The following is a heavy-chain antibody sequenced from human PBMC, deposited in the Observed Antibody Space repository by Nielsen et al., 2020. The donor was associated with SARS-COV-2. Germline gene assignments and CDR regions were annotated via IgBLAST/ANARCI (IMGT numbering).Heavy chain of an antibody. CDR3: ARHWVDGILAIDYYYYYYMDV. Sequence: GESLKISCQGSGSSFTNYWIAWVRQMPGKGLEWMGRIDPSDSYTNYSPSFQGHVTISADKSISTAYLQWSSLKASDTAMYYCARHWVDGILAIDYYYYYYMDVWGKGTTVTVSS. CDR2: IDPSDSYT. D-gene: IGHD2-15*01. J-gene: IGHJ6*03. V-gene: IGHV5-10-1*01. CDR1: GSSFTNYW.